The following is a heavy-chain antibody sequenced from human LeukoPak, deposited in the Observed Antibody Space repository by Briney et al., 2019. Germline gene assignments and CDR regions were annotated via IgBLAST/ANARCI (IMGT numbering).Heavy chain of an antibody. CDR3: VRDPRRRDGYCTGGVCPQDY. J-gene: IGHJ4*02. D-gene: IGHD2-8*02. CDR1: GGSINSADYY. CDR2: IYYTGSA. Sequence: SETLSLTCTVSGGSINSADYYWSWNRQPPGKGLEWIGYIYYTGSAYYNPSLKSRVTISVDTSKNQFSLKLNSVTAADTAVYYCVRDPRRRDGYCTGGVCPQDYWGQGTLVTVSS. V-gene: IGHV4-30-4*08.